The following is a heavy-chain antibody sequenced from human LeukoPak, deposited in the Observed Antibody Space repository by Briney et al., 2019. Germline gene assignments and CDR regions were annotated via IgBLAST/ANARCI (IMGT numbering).Heavy chain of an antibody. J-gene: IGHJ4*02. V-gene: IGHV3-30*02. CDR2: IRYDGSHT. D-gene: IGHD4-17*01. CDR1: GFTFSSYA. Sequence: PGGSLRRSCAASGFTFSSYAMHWVRQDPGKGLEGVAFIRYDGSHTDYADSVKGRFAISRDNSKNTLYLQMNSLRPEDTAVYYCAKDTFGSTTVTGSFDYWGQGILVTVSS. CDR3: AKDTFGSTTVTGSFDY.